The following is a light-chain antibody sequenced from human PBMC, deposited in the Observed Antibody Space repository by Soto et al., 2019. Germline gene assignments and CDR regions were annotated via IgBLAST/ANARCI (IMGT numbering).Light chain of an antibody. CDR1: SSDIGGYNY. CDR2: DVT. J-gene: IGLJ6*01. Sequence: QSALTQPASVSGSPGQSITISCTGTSSDIGGYNYVSWYQQHPGKVPKLMIYDVTNRPSGVSNRFSGSKSDNTASLTISGLQAEDEGDYYCSSYTSSSTYVFGTGTQLTVL. V-gene: IGLV2-14*01. CDR3: SSYTSSSTYV.